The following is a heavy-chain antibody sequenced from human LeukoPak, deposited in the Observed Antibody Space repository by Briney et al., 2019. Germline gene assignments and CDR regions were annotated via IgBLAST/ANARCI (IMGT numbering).Heavy chain of an antibody. V-gene: IGHV4-39*07. CDR1: GGSISSSSYY. D-gene: IGHD3-3*01. CDR2: IYYSGST. Sequence: PSETLSLTCTVSGGSISSSSYYWGWIRQPPGKGLEWIGSIYYSGSTYYNPSLKSRVTISVDTSKNQFSLKLSSVTAADTAVYYCARGRFLAPWESDAFDIWGQGTMVTVSS. CDR3: ARGRFLAPWESDAFDI. J-gene: IGHJ3*02.